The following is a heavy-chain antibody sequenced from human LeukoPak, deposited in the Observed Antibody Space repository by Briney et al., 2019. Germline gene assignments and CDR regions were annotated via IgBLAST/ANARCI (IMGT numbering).Heavy chain of an antibody. D-gene: IGHD3-22*01. CDR1: GFTFNTYN. J-gene: IGHJ6*03. CDR3: AGDPYYYDSSGNPDYYMDV. CDR2: MSCSCTYI. Sequence: GGSLRLSCAASGFTFNTYNVKWVRQAPGKGLEWVSSMSCSCTYIYYADSLKDRFTVSRDNAKNSLYLQMNSLRAEDTAVYYCAGDPYYYDSSGNPDYYMDVWGKGTTVTVSS. V-gene: IGHV3-21*01.